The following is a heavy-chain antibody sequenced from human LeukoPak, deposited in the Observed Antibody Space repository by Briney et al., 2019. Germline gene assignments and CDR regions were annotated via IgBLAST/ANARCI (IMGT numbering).Heavy chain of an antibody. J-gene: IGHJ4*02. V-gene: IGHV4-34*01. CDR1: GGSFSDYY. D-gene: IGHD1-26*01. CDR3: ARDSVTGSYYPTKFDY. Sequence: SETLSLTCAFYGGSFSDYYWGWIRQPPGKGLEWIGSIYYSGSTYYNPSLKSRVTISVDTSKNQFSLKLSSVTAADTAVYYCARDSVTGSYYPTKFDYWGQGTLVTVSS. CDR2: IYYSGST.